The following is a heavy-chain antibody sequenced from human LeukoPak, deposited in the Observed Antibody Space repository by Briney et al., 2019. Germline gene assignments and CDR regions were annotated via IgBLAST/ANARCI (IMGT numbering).Heavy chain of an antibody. V-gene: IGHV1-8*03. CDR2: INAGNGNT. CDR1: GGTFSSSA. CDR3: ARAANICSGGSCWYY. J-gene: IGHJ4*02. D-gene: IGHD2-15*01. Sequence: GASVKVSCKASGGTFSSSAISWVRQAPGQGLEWMGWINAGNGNTKYSQKFQGRVTITRNTSISTAYMELSSLRSEDTAVYYCARAANICSGGSCWYYWGQGTLVTVSS.